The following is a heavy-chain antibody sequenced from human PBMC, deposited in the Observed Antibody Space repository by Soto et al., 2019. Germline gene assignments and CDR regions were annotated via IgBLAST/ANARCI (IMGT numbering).Heavy chain of an antibody. CDR1: SGSISSSNW. CDR2: IYHSGST. Sequence: SETLSLTCAVSSGSISSSNWWSWVRQPPGKGLEWIGEIYHSGSTNYNPSLKSRVTISVDKSKNQFSLKLSSVTAADTAVYYCARSPNVNNWFDSWGQGTLVTVSS. CDR3: ARSPNVNNWFDS. J-gene: IGHJ5*01. V-gene: IGHV4-4*02.